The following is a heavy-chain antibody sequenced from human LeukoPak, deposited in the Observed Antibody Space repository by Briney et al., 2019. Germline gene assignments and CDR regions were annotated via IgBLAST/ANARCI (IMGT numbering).Heavy chain of an antibody. CDR2: INHNANS. J-gene: IGHJ4*02. CDR3: ARVGTTVTHFDY. D-gene: IGHD4-17*01. Sequence: SETLSLTCAVYGGSFNDYYWSWIRQPPGKGLEWIGEINHNANSNYNPSLKSRVTISVDTSKNQFSLKLSSVTAADTAVYYCARVGTTVTHFDYWGQGTLVTVSS. V-gene: IGHV4-34*01. CDR1: GGSFNDYY.